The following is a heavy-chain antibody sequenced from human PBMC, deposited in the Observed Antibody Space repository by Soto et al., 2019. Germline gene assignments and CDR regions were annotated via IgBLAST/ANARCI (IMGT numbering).Heavy chain of an antibody. CDR2: IIPIFGTA. Sequence: SCKASGGTFSSYAVSVVRQSPRKGLEWMGGIIPIFGTANYAQKFQGRVTITADESTSTAYMQLSSLRSEDTAVYYCATNHEYYGAGKAANDYHCGMDVWLQGTTVIVAS. CDR1: GGTFSSYA. V-gene: IGHV1-69*01. D-gene: IGHD3-10*01. J-gene: IGHJ6*02. CDR3: ATNHEYYGAGKAANDYHCGMDV.